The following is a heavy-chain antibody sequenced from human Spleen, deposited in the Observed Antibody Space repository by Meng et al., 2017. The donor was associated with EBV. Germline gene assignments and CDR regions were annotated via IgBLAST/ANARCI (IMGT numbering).Heavy chain of an antibody. Sequence: QVQLVQSGAEVKKPXSSVKVSCKASGGTFSYHAISWVRSAPGRGLEWLGWIRPDSGGTNFAQQFRGRISMTRDTSVTTAFMELNLLRFNDTAIYFCARSLRLFDPSDVWGQGTRVTVSS. J-gene: IGHJ4*02. CDR1: GGTFSYHA. V-gene: IGHV1-2*02. D-gene: IGHD3-10*02. CDR3: ARSLRLFDPSDV. CDR2: IRPDSGGT.